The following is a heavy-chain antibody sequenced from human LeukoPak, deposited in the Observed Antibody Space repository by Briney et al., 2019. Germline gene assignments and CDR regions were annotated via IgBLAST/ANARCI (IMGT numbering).Heavy chain of an antibody. CDR2: INPNSGGT. V-gene: IGHV1-2*04. Sequence: ASVKVSCKASGYTFTGYYMHWVRQAPGQGLEWMGWINPNSGGTNYAQKFQGWVTMTRDTSISTAYMELSRLRSDDTAVYYCARDYFIGYCSSTSCYFDYYYYMDVWGKGTTVTVSS. CDR1: GYTFTGYY. J-gene: IGHJ6*03. D-gene: IGHD2-2*01. CDR3: ARDYFIGYCSSTSCYFDYYYYMDV.